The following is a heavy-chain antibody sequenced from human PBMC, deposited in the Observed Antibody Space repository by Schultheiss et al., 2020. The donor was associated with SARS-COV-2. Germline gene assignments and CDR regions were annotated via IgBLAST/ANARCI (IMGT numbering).Heavy chain of an antibody. D-gene: IGHD2-21*01. Sequence: GGSLRLSCAVSGLTVSSNYAMTWVRQAPGKGLEWVSGISAGGVNTYYADSVKGRFTIARDNSKNMVYLQMNSLRVEDTAVYYCAKDRGAVGGDWGRGTLVTVSS. V-gene: IGHV3-23*01. CDR1: GLTVSSNYA. CDR2: ISAGGVNT. J-gene: IGHJ4*02. CDR3: AKDRGAVGGD.